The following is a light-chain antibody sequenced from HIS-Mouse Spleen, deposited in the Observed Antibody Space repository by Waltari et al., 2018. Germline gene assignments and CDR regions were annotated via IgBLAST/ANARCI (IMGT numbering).Light chain of an antibody. J-gene: IGLJ3*02. V-gene: IGLV2-14*03. CDR3: SSYTSSSTWV. CDR2: YVS. CDR1: SSDVGGYNY. Sequence: QSALTQPASVSGSPGQSITISCTGTSSDVGGYNYVSWYQQHPGKAPNLMIYYVSNRPSGVSNRFSGSKSGNTASLTISGLQAEDEADYYCSSYTSSSTWVFGGGTKLTVL.